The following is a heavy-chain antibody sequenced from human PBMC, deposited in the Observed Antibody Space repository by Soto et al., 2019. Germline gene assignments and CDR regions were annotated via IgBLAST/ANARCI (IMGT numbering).Heavy chain of an antibody. CDR1: GFTFSSYG. Sequence: GGSLRLSCAASGFTFSSYGMHWVRQAPGKGLEWVAVIWYDGSNKYYADSVKGRFTISRDNSKNTLYLQMNSLRAEDTAVYYCARDPSMITFGGVIAGGMDVWGQGTTVTVSS. D-gene: IGHD3-16*02. CDR3: ARDPSMITFGGVIAGGMDV. V-gene: IGHV3-33*01. CDR2: IWYDGSNK. J-gene: IGHJ6*02.